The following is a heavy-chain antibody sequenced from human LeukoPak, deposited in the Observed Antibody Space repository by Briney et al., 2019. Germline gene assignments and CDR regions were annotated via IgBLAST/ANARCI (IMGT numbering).Heavy chain of an antibody. D-gene: IGHD4-23*01. CDR1: GFTFSSYS. CDR3: ARHDYGGNSGDY. CDR2: IGTSSSTI. V-gene: IGHV3-48*02. J-gene: IGHJ4*02. Sequence: GGSLRLFCAASGFTFSSYSMNWVRQAPGKGLEWGSYIGTSSSTIYYADSVKGRFTISRDNAKNSLYLQMNSLRDEDTAVYYCARHDYGGNSGDYWGQGTLVTVSS.